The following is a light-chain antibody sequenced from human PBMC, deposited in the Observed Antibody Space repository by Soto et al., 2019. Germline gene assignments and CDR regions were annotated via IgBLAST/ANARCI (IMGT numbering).Light chain of an antibody. V-gene: IGKV4-1*01. CDR2: WAS. CDR1: QSVLYSSNSKNY. J-gene: IGKJ1*01. Sequence: DIVMTQSPDSLAVSRGERATINCKSSQSVLYSSNSKNYLAWYQQKPGQPPKLLIYWASTRESGVPDRFSGSGSGSDFTLTISSLQAEDVAVYYCQQYYDAPQTFGQGTKVEIK. CDR3: QQYYDAPQT.